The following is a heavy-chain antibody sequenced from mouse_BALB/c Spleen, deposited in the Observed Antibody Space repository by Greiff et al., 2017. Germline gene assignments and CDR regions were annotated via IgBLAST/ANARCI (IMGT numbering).Heavy chain of an antibody. Sequence: VKLQESGAELVRPGTSVKVSCKASGYAFTNYLIEWVKQRPGQGLEWIGVINPGSGGTNYNEKFKGKATLTADKSSSTAYMQLSSLTSDDSAVYFCARSSGYVAYWGQGTLVTVSA. CDR3: ARSSGYVAY. D-gene: IGHD3-1*01. V-gene: IGHV1-54*03. J-gene: IGHJ3*01. CDR1: GYAFTNYL. CDR2: INPGSGGT.